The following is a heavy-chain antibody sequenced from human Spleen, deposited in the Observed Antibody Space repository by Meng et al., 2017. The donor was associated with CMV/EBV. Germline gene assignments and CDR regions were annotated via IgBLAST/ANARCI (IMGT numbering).Heavy chain of an antibody. V-gene: IGHV1-2*02. CDR1: GYTSTGYF. CDR2: INPNSGGT. D-gene: IGHD3-10*01. CDR3: ARDAGRAWRNWFDP. Sequence: ASVKVSCKASGYTSTGYFMHWVRQDPGQGLEWMGWINPNSGGTDYARKFQGRVTMTRDTSITTADMELRGLRSDDTAGYYCARDAGRAWRNWFDPWGQGTLVTVSS. J-gene: IGHJ5*02.